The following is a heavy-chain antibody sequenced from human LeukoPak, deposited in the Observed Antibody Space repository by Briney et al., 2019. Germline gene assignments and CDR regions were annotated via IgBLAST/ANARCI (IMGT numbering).Heavy chain of an antibody. D-gene: IGHD6-19*01. CDR1: GYTFTSYG. J-gene: IGHJ6*02. V-gene: IGHV1-18*01. CDR2: ISAYNGNT. Sequence: ASVKVSCKASGYTFTSYGISWLRQAPGQGLEWMGWISAYNGNTNYAQKLQGRVTMTTDTSTSTAYMELRSLRSDDTAVYYSARDFSYSSGWTIYYYYGMDVWGQGTTVTVSS. CDR3: ARDFSYSSGWTIYYYYGMDV.